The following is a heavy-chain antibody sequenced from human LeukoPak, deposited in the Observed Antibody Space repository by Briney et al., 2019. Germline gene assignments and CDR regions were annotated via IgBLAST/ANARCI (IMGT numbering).Heavy chain of an antibody. J-gene: IGHJ4*02. V-gene: IGHV3-33*01. CDR2: IWYDGSNK. D-gene: IGHD3-22*01. Sequence: GGSLRLSCAASGFAFSTYGMHWVRQAPGKGLEWVATIWYDGSNKYSTDSVKGRFTITRDNSKNTLYLQMNCLRAEDTAVYYCARGQPYLYYDSSGYLDYWGQGTLVTVSS. CDR1: GFAFSTYG. CDR3: ARGQPYLYYDSSGYLDY.